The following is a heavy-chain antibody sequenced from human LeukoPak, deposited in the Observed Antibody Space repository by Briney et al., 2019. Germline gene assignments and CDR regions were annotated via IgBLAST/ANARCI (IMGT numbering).Heavy chain of an antibody. CDR2: ISYDGSNK. J-gene: IGHJ3*02. Sequence: GESLRLSCAASGFTFSGYPIHWVRQAPGKGREWVAVISYDGSNKYYADSVKGRFTISRDNSKNTLYLQMNSLRAEDTAVYYCALNGREVPSGAFDIWGQGTMVTVSS. CDR3: ALNGREVPSGAFDI. CDR1: GFTFSGYP. D-gene: IGHD3-16*02. V-gene: IGHV3-30-3*01.